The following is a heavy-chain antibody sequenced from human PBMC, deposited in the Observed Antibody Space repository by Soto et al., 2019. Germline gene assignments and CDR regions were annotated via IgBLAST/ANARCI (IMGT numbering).Heavy chain of an antibody. CDR2: IYSGGST. Sequence: GESLKISCAASGFTVSSNYMSWVRQAPGKGLEWVSVIYSGGSTYYADSVKGRFTISRDNSKNTLYLQMNSLRAEDTAVYYCARDRAAAANFDYWGQGTLVTVSS. V-gene: IGHV3-66*01. J-gene: IGHJ4*02. CDR3: ARDRAAAANFDY. CDR1: GFTVSSNY. D-gene: IGHD6-13*01.